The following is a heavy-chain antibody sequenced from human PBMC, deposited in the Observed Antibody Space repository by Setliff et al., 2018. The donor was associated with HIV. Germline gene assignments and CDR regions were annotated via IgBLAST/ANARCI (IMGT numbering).Heavy chain of an antibody. V-gene: IGHV3-74*01. D-gene: IGHD2-2*01. J-gene: IGHJ4*02. Sequence: GGSLRLSCAASGFTFSSYWMHWVRQTPGKGLVWVSRINSDGSSYIYYADSVKGRFTISRDNAKNSLYLQMNSLRAEDTAVYYCARGEPTILVVPAAFFDYWGQGTLVTVSS. CDR1: GFTFSSYW. CDR2: INSDGSSYI. CDR3: ARGEPTILVVPAAFFDY.